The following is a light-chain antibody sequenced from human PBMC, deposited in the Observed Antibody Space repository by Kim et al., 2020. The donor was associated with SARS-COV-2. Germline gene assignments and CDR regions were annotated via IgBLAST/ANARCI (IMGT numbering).Light chain of an antibody. CDR3: QQYVSSPRT. CDR2: GAS. J-gene: IGKJ1*01. CDR1: QTVRSNY. V-gene: IGKV3-20*01. Sequence: EIVLMQSPVTLSLSPGERATLSCRASQTVRSNYLAWYQQKPGQAPRLLIHGASARATGIAERFSGSGSGTDFTLTISRLEPEDFAVYYCQQYVSSPRTFGQGTKLEI.